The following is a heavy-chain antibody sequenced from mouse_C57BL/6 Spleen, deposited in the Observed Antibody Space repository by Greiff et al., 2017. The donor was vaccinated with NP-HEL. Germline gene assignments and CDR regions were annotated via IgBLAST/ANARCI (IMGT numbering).Heavy chain of an antibody. CDR1: GYTFTDYE. CDR2: IDPETGGT. V-gene: IGHV1-15*01. D-gene: IGHD1-1*01. J-gene: IGHJ3*01. CDR3: TAHYGSSWVWFAY. Sequence: QVQLQQSGAELVRPGASVTLSCKASGYTFTDYEMHWVKQTPVHGLEWIGAIDPETGGTAYNQKFKGKAILTADKSSSTAYMQLRSLTSEDSAVYYCTAHYGSSWVWFAYWGQGTLVTVSA.